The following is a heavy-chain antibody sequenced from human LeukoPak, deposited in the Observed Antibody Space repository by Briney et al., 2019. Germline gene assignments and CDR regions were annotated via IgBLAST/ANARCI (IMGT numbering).Heavy chain of an antibody. J-gene: IGHJ4*02. CDR1: GITLSNYG. CDR3: AKRGVVIRAILVGFHKEAYYFDS. D-gene: IGHD2-21*01. CDR2: ISGSGGST. Sequence: GGSLRLSCAVSGITLSNYGMSWVRQAPGKGLEWVAGISGSGGSTNYADSVKGRFTISRDNPKNTLFLQMNSLRAEDTAVYFCAKRGVVIRAILVGFHKEAYYFDSWGQGALVTVSS. V-gene: IGHV3-23*01.